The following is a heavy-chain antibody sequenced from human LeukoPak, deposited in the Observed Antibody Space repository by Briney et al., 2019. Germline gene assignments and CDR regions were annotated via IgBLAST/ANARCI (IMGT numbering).Heavy chain of an antibody. V-gene: IGHV4-34*01. J-gene: IGHJ4*02. CDR3: ARVRAVRGLLAEPPYYFDY. Sequence: SETLSLTCAVYGGSFSGYYWSWIRQPPGKGLEWIGEINHSGSTNYNPSLKSRVTISVDTSKNQFSLKLSSVTAADTAVYYCARVRAVRGLLAEPPYYFDYWGQGTLVTVSS. CDR1: GGSFSGYY. D-gene: IGHD6-19*01. CDR2: INHSGST.